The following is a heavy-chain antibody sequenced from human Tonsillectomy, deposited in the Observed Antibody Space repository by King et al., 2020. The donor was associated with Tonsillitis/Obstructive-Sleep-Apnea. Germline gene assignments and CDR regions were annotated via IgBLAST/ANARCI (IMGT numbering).Heavy chain of an antibody. CDR3: TNSEIWSSSWYGYFDY. J-gene: IGHJ4*02. D-gene: IGHD6-13*01. CDR1: GGSISSSSYY. CDR2: IYYSGST. Sequence: QLQESGPGLVKPSETLSLTCTVSGGSISSSSYYWGWIRQPPGQGLEWIGSIYYSGSTYYNPSLKSRFTISVDTPKNQVSLKLSSVTSANTAVYYCTNSEIWSSSWYGYFDYWGQGTLVTVSS. V-gene: IGHV4-39*01.